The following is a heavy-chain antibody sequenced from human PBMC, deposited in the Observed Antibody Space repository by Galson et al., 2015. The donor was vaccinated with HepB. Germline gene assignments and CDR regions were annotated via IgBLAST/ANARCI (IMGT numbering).Heavy chain of an antibody. CDR3: ARTPVPAARGSDYYYYMDV. CDR1: GFTFSSYA. Sequence: SLRLSCAASGFTFSSYAMSWVRQAPGKGLEWVSAISGSGGSTYYADSVKGRFTISRDNSKNTLYLQMNSLRAEDTAVYYCARTPVPAARGSDYYYYMDVWGKGTTVTVSS. J-gene: IGHJ6*03. V-gene: IGHV3-23*01. D-gene: IGHD2-2*01. CDR2: ISGSGGST.